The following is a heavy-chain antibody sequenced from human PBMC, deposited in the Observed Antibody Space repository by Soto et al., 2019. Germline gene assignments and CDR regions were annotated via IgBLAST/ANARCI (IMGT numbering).Heavy chain of an antibody. Sequence: GGSLRLSCTASGFTFGDYAMSWFRQAPGKGLEWVGFIRSKAYGGTTEYAASVKGRFTISRDDSKSIAYLQMNSLKTEETAVYYCTRDISIRIVVVPAAHPFDYWGQGTLVTVSS. V-gene: IGHV3-49*03. D-gene: IGHD2-2*01. CDR2: IRSKAYGGTT. J-gene: IGHJ4*02. CDR1: GFTFGDYA. CDR3: TRDISIRIVVVPAAHPFDY.